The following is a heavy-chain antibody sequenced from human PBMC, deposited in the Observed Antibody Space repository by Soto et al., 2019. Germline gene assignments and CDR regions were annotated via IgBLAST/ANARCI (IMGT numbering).Heavy chain of an antibody. CDR1: GGSISSSSYY. J-gene: IGHJ5*02. D-gene: IGHD6-19*01. V-gene: IGHV4-39*01. CDR2: IYYSGST. CDR3: ARRKYSSGWYGRYNWFDP. Sequence: SETLSLTCTVSGGSISSSSYYWGWIRQPPGKGLEWIGSIYYSGSTYYNPSLKSRVTISVDTSKNQFSLKLSSVTAADTAVYYCARRKYSSGWYGRYNWFDPWGQGTLVTVSS.